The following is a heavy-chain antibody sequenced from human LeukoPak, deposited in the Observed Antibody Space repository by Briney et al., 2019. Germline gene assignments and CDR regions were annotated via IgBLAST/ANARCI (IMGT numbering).Heavy chain of an antibody. Sequence: SQTLSLTCAISGDSVSSNSAAWNWIRQSPSRGLEWLGRTYYRSKWYNDYAVPVKSRITINPDTSKNQFSLQLNSVTPEDTAVYYCARGRYYDSSGYYKGPNWFDPWGQGTLVTVSS. V-gene: IGHV6-1*01. CDR3: ARGRYYDSSGYYKGPNWFDP. J-gene: IGHJ5*02. D-gene: IGHD3-22*01. CDR1: GDSVSSNSAA. CDR2: TYYRSKWYN.